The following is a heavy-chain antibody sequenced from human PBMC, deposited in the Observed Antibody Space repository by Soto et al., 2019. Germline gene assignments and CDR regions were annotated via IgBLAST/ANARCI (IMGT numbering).Heavy chain of an antibody. Sequence: GESLKISCKGSGYSFTSYWIGWVRQMPGKGLEWMGIIYPGDSDTRYSPSFQGQVTIPADKSISTAYLQWSSLKASDTAMYYCASQYCSGGSCYTGAFDIWGQGTMVTVSS. D-gene: IGHD2-15*01. CDR2: IYPGDSDT. V-gene: IGHV5-51*01. J-gene: IGHJ3*02. CDR3: ASQYCSGGSCYTGAFDI. CDR1: GYSFTSYW.